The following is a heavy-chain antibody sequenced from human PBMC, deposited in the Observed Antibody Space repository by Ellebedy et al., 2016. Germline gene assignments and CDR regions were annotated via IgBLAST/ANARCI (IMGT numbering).Heavy chain of an antibody. V-gene: IGHV4-30-2*01. Sequence: LRLSXAVSGGSIGSGGYSWSWIRQPPGKGLEWIGYIYHSGSTYYNPSLKSRVTISVDRSKNQFSLKLNSVTAADTAVYYCARDPRLGGMDVWGQGTMVTVSS. CDR3: ARDPRLGGMDV. J-gene: IGHJ3*01. CDR2: IYHSGST. D-gene: IGHD3-16*01. CDR1: GGSIGSGGYS.